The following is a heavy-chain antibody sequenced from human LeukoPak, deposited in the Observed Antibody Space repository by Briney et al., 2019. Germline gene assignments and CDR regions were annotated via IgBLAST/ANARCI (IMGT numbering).Heavy chain of an antibody. CDR2: FYPDDSDT. CDR3: ARRDSSGWYLFDY. Sequence: GESLKISCKASGYPFTSYWIGWVRQMPGKGLEWMGIFYPDDSDTRYSPSFQGQVTISADKSISTAYLQWSSLKASDTAMYYCARRDSSGWYLFDYWGQGTLVTVSS. V-gene: IGHV5-51*01. J-gene: IGHJ4*02. CDR1: GYPFTSYW. D-gene: IGHD6-19*01.